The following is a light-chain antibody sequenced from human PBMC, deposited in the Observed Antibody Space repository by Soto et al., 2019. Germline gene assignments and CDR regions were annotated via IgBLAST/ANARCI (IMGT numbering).Light chain of an antibody. Sequence: DIQMTQSHSTLSASAGDRVTITCRARQSITIWLAWYQQKPGKAPKLLIYDASTLESGVPSRFSGSGSGTEFTLTISSLQPDDFATHYCQQFPSFPITFGQGTRLEIK. CDR2: DAS. CDR1: QSITIW. J-gene: IGKJ5*01. V-gene: IGKV1-5*01. CDR3: QQFPSFPIT.